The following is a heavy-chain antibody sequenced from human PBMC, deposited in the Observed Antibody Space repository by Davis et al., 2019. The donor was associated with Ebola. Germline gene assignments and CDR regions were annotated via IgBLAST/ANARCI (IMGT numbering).Heavy chain of an antibody. V-gene: IGHV3-74*01. J-gene: IGHJ4*02. CDR1: GFTFSSHW. CDR2: LNSDGSTT. Sequence: GESLKISCAASGFTFSSHWMHWVRQAPGKGLVWVSRLNSDGSTTNYADSVKGRFTISRDNAKNTLYLQMNSLRAEDTAVYYCARVGGVYCSSTSCYEYLDYWGQGTLVTVSS. CDR3: ARVGGVYCSSTSCYEYLDY. D-gene: IGHD2-2*01.